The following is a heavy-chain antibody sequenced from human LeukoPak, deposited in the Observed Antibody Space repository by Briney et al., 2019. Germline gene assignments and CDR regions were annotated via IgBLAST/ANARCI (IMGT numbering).Heavy chain of an antibody. D-gene: IGHD3-3*02. J-gene: IGHJ4*02. CDR3: ARDHLGPSFSVSHFDL. V-gene: IGHV3-20*04. CDR2: INYNGAIT. Sequence: GGSLRLSCATSGLTFVDYGLSWVRRAPGKGLEWLCAINYNGAITDYADSVKGRFTISRDNAKNSLYLRMDSLRAEDTALYYCARDHLGPSFSVSHFDLWGQGTLVAVSS. CDR1: GLTFVDYG.